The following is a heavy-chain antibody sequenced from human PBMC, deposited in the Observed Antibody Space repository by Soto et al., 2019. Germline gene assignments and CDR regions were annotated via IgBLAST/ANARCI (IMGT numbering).Heavy chain of an antibody. Sequence: GGSLRLSCAASGFTFSSYWMSWVRQAPGKGLEWVANIKQDGGVKYYVDSVKGRFTISRDNAKNSLYLQMNSLRAEDTAGYYGARVDLARGSADPWGQGTLVTVSS. J-gene: IGHJ5*02. CDR2: IKQDGGVK. CDR1: GFTFSSYW. V-gene: IGHV3-7*05. D-gene: IGHD1-26*01. CDR3: ARVDLARGSADP.